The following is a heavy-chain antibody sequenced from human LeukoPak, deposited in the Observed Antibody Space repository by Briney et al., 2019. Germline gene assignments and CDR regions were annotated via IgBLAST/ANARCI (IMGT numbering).Heavy chain of an antibody. J-gene: IGHJ5*02. CDR3: AKDKVGATRYNWFDP. Sequence: GGSLRLSCAASGFTFSSYAMNWVRQAPGKGLEWISAISGSGRSTYYADSVKGRFTISRDNSKNTLYLQMNSLRAGDTAVYYCAKDKVGATRYNWFDPWGQGTLVTVSS. V-gene: IGHV3-23*01. D-gene: IGHD1-26*01. CDR1: GFTFSSYA. CDR2: ISGSGRST.